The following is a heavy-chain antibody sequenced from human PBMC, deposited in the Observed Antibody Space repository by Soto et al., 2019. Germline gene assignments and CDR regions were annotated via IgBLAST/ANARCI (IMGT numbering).Heavy chain of an antibody. D-gene: IGHD3-10*01. V-gene: IGHV3-7*01. CDR1: GFTYSYYW. Sequence: EVQLVESGGGLVQPGGSLSLSCVASGFTYSYYWMSWVRQAPGKGLEWVARIKFDGTNIHYADSAKGGFIHYRDNAENSLYLLMRSLRDGDTAVYYGARRSGYGSASSVNHYFDYWGQGSLVTVSS. J-gene: IGHJ4*02. CDR2: IKFDGTNI. CDR3: ARRSGYGSASSVNHYFDY.